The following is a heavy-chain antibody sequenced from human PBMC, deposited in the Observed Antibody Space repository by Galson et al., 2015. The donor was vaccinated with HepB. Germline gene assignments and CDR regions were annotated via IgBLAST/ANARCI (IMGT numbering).Heavy chain of an antibody. V-gene: IGHV3-23*01. Sequence: SLRLSCAVSGFTLSTYAMNWVRQAPGKGLEWVSILSGSGDTTYYADSVRGRFTISRDNSKNTLYLQMNSLRAEDTAVYYCAKDASRPSWSYGMDVWGQGTTVTV. J-gene: IGHJ6*02. CDR3: AKDASRPSWSYGMDV. CDR2: LSGSGDTT. D-gene: IGHD2-8*02. CDR1: GFTLSTYA.